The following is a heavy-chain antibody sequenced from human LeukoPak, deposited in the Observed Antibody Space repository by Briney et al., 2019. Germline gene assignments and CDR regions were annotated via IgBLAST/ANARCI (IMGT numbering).Heavy chain of an antibody. CDR1: GFTVSSNY. Sequence: GGSLRLSCAASGFTVSSNYMSWVRQAPGKGLEWVSVIYSGGSTYYADSVKGRFTISRDNSKNTLYLQMNSLRAEDTAVYYCATSPGRYYYDSSGYYQLDYWGQGTLVTVSS. D-gene: IGHD3-22*01. CDR2: IYSGGST. V-gene: IGHV3-53*01. CDR3: ATSPGRYYYDSSGYYQLDY. J-gene: IGHJ4*02.